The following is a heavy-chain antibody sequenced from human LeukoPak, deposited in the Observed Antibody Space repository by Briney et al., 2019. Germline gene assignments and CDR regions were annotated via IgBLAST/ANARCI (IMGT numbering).Heavy chain of an antibody. D-gene: IGHD2-15*01. CDR3: AKAIGVVVAFDI. CDR1: GFTFSSHG. J-gene: IGHJ3*02. Sequence: GSLRLSCAASGFTFSSHGMNWVRQAPGKGLEWVSGISPSGGITYYTDSVKGRFTISRDNSKNTVSLQMNSLRAEDTAVYYCAKAIGVVVAFDIWGQGTMVTVSS. CDR2: ISPSGGIT. V-gene: IGHV3-23*01.